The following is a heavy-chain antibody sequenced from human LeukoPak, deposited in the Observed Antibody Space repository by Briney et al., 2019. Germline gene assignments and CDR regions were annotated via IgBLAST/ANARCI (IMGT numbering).Heavy chain of an antibody. CDR2: VFHDGIA. V-gene: IGHV4-34*01. J-gene: IGHJ5*02. CDR1: GGSFSDDF. D-gene: IGHD1-1*01. Sequence: SETLSLSCAVYGGSFSDDFWTWVRLAPEKGLEWLGEVFHDGIANYNPSLKSRAFVSVDTSNKQFSLRLSSVTRADTAIYDCVGGVVSIRRRPKSRFDPWGQGTPVTVSS. CDR3: VGGVVSIRRRPKSRFDP.